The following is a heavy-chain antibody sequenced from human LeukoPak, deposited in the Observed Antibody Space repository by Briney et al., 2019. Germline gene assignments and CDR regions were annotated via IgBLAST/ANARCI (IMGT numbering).Heavy chain of an antibody. CDR1: GDSVSSNSVA. CDR3: TRDLYCSGASCSFDY. J-gene: IGHJ4*02. D-gene: IGHD2-15*01. Sequence: SQTLSLTRAISGDSVSSNSVAWNWIRQSPSRGLEWLGRTYYRSKWYNDYAGSVRSRITITPDTSNNQFSLQLNSVTPEDTAVYYCTRDLYCSGASCSFDYWGQGTLVTVSS. V-gene: IGHV6-1*01. CDR2: TYYRSKWYN.